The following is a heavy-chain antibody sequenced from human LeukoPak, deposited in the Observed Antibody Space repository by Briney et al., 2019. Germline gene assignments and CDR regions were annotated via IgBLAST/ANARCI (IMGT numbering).Heavy chain of an antibody. V-gene: IGHV1-18*01. J-gene: IGHJ4*02. CDR3: ARGDPNIAAAGTGY. D-gene: IGHD6-13*01. CDR2: ISAYNGNT. CDR1: GYTFTSYG. Sequence: ASVKVSCKASGYTFTSYGISWVRQAPGQGLEWMGWISAYNGNTNYAQKLQGRVTMTIDTSTSTAYMELRSLRSDDTAVYYCARGDPNIAAAGTGYWGQGTLVTVSS.